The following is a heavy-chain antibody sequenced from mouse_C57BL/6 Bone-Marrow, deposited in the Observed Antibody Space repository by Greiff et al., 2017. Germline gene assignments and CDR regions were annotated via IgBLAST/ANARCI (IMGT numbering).Heavy chain of an antibody. J-gene: IGHJ3*01. CDR2: IWSGGST. CDR3: ARGAYGMFAY. CDR1: GFSLTSYG. D-gene: IGHD2-1*01. Sequence: VKLKESGPGLVQPSQSLSITCPVSGFSLTSYGVHWVRQSPGKGLEWLGVIWSGGSTDYNAAFISRLSISKDNSKSQVFFKMNSLQADDTAIYYCARGAYGMFAYWGQGTLVTVSA. V-gene: IGHV2-2*01.